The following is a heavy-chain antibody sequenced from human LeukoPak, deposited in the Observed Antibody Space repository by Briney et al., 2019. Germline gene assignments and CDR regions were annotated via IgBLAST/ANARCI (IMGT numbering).Heavy chain of an antibody. CDR1: GGSFYGYY. CDR3: ARGLASGYPPIPFDY. Sequence: PSETLSLTCAVFGGSFYGYYWRWLRQSPGKGLEWIGEITYDGRTKYNPSLRRRVSISVDKSKMQFSLNLTSVTAADTAIYYCARGLASGYPPIPFDYWGQGTQVTVSS. CDR2: ITYDGRT. V-gene: IGHV4-34*01. J-gene: IGHJ4*02. D-gene: IGHD3-3*01.